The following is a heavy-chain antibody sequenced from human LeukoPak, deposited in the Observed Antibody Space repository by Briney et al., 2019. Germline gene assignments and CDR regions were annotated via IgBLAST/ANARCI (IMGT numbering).Heavy chain of an antibody. J-gene: IGHJ6*03. D-gene: IGHD6-13*01. CDR1: GYTFTGYY. CDR2: INPNSGGT. Sequence: ASVKVSCKASGYTFTGYYIHWVRQAPGQGLEWMGWINPNSGGTNYAQKFQGRVTMTSDTSISTAYMELSRLRSDDTAVYYCARETQQHYYYYYMDVWGKGTTVTVSS. CDR3: ARETQQHYYYYYMDV. V-gene: IGHV1-2*02.